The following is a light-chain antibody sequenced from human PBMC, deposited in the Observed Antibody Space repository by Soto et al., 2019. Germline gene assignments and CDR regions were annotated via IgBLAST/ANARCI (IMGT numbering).Light chain of an antibody. CDR3: QSYDSSLSAVV. J-gene: IGLJ2*01. Sequence: QPVLTQPPSVSGAPGQRVTISCTGSSSNIGAGYDVHWYLQLPGTAPKLLIYVNSNRPSRVPDRFSGSKSGTSASLAITGLQAEDEADYYCQSYDSSLSAVVFGGGTKVTVL. CDR1: SSNIGAGYD. CDR2: VNS. V-gene: IGLV1-40*01.